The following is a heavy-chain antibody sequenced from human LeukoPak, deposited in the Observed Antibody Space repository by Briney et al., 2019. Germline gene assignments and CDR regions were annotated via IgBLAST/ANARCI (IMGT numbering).Heavy chain of an antibody. Sequence: PGGSLRLSCAASGFTFSSYAMHWVRKAPGKGLEWVAVISYDGSNKYYADSVKGRFTISRDNSKNTLYLQMNSLRAEDTAVYYCAAGATLFDYWGQGTLVTVSS. V-gene: IGHV3-30-3*01. CDR2: ISYDGSNK. J-gene: IGHJ4*02. CDR1: GFTFSSYA. D-gene: IGHD1-26*01. CDR3: AAGATLFDY.